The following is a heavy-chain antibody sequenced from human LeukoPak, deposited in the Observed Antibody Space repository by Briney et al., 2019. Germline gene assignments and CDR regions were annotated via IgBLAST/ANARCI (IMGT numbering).Heavy chain of an antibody. D-gene: IGHD4-23*01. CDR2: ISSSSSTI. CDR1: GFTFSSYS. J-gene: IGHJ4*02. V-gene: IGHV3-48*04. CDR3: ARDLYGGNSGFDY. Sequence: PGGSLRLSCAASGFTFSSYSMNWVRQAPGKGLEWVSYISSSSSTIYYADSVKGRFTISRDNAKNSLYLQMNSLRAEDTAVYYCARDLYGGNSGFDYWGQGTLVTVSS.